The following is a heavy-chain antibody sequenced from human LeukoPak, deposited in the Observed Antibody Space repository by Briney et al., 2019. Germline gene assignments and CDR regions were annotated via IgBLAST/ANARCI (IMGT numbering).Heavy chain of an antibody. V-gene: IGHV3-66*01. J-gene: IGHJ6*03. CDR2: IYSCGST. CDR3: ARRDYYYMDV. Sequence: GGSLRLSCAASGFTFSSYEMNWVRQAPGKGLEWVSVIYSCGSTYYADSVKGRFTISRDNSKNTLYLQMNSLRAEDTAVYYCARRDYYYMDVWGKGTTVTVSS. CDR1: GFTFSSYE.